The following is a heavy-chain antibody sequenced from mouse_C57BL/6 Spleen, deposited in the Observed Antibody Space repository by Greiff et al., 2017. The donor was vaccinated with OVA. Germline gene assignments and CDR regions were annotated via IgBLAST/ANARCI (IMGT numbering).Heavy chain of an antibody. CDR2: IYPGSGST. D-gene: IGHD2-4*01. V-gene: IGHV1-55*01. J-gene: IGHJ3*01. Sequence: VKLQQPGAELVKPGASVKMSCKASGYTFTSYWITWVKQRPGQGLEWIGDIYPGSGSTNYNEKFKSKATLTVDTSSSTAYMQLSSLTSEDSAVYYCARSRDYDRVLYWGQGTLVTVSA. CDR3: ARSRDYDRVLY. CDR1: GYTFTSYW.